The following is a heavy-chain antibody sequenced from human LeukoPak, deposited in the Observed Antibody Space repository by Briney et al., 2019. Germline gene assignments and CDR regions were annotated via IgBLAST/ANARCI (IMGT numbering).Heavy chain of an antibody. CDR1: GFTVSSNY. CDR3: ARGQNAFDI. V-gene: IGHV3-21*01. Sequence: GGSLRLSCAASGFTVSSNYMNWVRQAPGKGLEWVSSISSSSNYIYYADSVKGRFTISRDNAKNSLYLQMNSLRAEDTAVYYCARGQNAFDIWGQGTMVTVSS. CDR2: ISSSSNYI. J-gene: IGHJ3*02.